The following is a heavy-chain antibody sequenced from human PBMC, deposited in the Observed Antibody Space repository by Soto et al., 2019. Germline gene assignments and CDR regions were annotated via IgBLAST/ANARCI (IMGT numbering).Heavy chain of an antibody. CDR3: ARGPSSLNSFDY. Sequence: PGGSLRLSCAASGFTFSSYAMHWVRQAPGKGLEWVAVISYDGSNKYYADSVKGRFTISRDNSKNTLYLQVNSLRAEDTAVSYCARGPSSLNSFDYWGHVTLVTVYS. CDR2: ISYDGSNK. V-gene: IGHV3-30-3*01. J-gene: IGHJ4*01. D-gene: IGHD2-2*01. CDR1: GFTFSSYA.